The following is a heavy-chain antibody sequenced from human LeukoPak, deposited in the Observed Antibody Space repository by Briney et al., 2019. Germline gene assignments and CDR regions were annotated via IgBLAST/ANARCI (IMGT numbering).Heavy chain of an antibody. CDR2: FDPGDGET. V-gene: IGHV1-24*01. D-gene: IGHD2-15*01. CDR1: GYTLTELS. Sequence: ASVKVSCKVSGYTLTELSMHWVRQPPGKGLEWMGGFDPGDGETIYAQKFQGRVTMTEDTSTDTAYMELSSLRSEDTAVYYCARGGRSGGAQDYWGQGTLVTVSS. CDR3: ARGGRSGGAQDY. J-gene: IGHJ4*02.